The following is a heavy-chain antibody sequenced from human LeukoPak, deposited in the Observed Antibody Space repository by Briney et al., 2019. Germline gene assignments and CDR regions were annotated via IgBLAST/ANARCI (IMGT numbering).Heavy chain of an antibody. CDR2: IYISGST. J-gene: IGHJ4*02. Sequence: SETLSLTCTVSGGSFSSGLYYWTWIRQPAGKGLEWIGRIYISGSTNYNPSLKSRVTISRDTSKNEFSLKLSSVTAADTAVYYCARDSRRDGYNLDYWGRGTLVTVSS. V-gene: IGHV4-61*02. CDR3: ARDSRRDGYNLDY. D-gene: IGHD5-24*01. CDR1: GGSFSSGLYY.